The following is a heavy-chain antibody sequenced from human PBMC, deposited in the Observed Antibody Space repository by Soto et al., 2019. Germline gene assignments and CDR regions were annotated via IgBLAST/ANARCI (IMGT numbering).Heavy chain of an antibody. CDR3: AREVGVETSVVAATVRWFDP. D-gene: IGHD2-15*01. Sequence: GASVKVSCKASGYTFTSYGISWVRQAPGQGLEWMGGIIPYIGKANYAQKFQGRVTITADESTSTAYMELSSLRSEDTAVYYCAREVGVETSVVAATVRWFDPWGQGTLVTVS. J-gene: IGHJ5*02. CDR1: GYTFTSYG. CDR2: IIPYIGKA. V-gene: IGHV1-69*13.